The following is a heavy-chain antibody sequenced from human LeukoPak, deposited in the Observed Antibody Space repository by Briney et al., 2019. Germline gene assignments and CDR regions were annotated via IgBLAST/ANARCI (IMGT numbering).Heavy chain of an antibody. D-gene: IGHD3-10*01. V-gene: IGHV3-30*03. CDR3: FYWRFRGFAY. Sequence: PGRYLRCYCAASGFTFSSFGMHRLRQAPGTGLEWLAVISYDGSNKYYAVYVKGSITNSRDNSKNTLYLQMNSLRAENTAVYYCFYWRFRGFAYWGQGTLVTVSS. J-gene: IGHJ4*02. CDR2: ISYDGSNK. CDR1: GFTFSSFG.